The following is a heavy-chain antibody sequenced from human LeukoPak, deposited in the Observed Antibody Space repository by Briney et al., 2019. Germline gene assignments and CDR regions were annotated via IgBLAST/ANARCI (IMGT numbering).Heavy chain of an antibody. D-gene: IGHD6-19*01. CDR1: GFTFDDYA. J-gene: IGHJ4*02. V-gene: IGHV3-9*01. CDR2: ISWNSGSI. Sequence: PGRSLRLSCAASGFTFDDYAMHWVRQAPGKGLEWVSGISWNSGSIGYADSVKGRFTISRDNAKNSLYLQMNSLRAEDTAVYYCASSEWLVQFDYWGQGTLVTVSS. CDR3: ASSEWLVQFDY.